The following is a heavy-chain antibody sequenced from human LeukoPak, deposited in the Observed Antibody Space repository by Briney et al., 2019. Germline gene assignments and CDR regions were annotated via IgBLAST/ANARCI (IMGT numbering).Heavy chain of an antibody. CDR1: GGSVSVYY. Sequence: PSETLSLTCALYGGSVSVYYWSWIRQPPGKGLEWMGEINHSGSTNYNQSLKSRGTISLDTSKNQFSLKLSSVTAADTAVYYCAREGPDNYYDSSGYYRWGQGTLVTVSS. J-gene: IGHJ4*02. CDR3: AREGPDNYYDSSGYYR. CDR2: INHSGST. V-gene: IGHV4-34*01. D-gene: IGHD3-22*01.